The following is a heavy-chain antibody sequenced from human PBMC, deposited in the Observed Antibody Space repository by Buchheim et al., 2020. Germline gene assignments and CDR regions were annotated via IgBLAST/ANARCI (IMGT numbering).Heavy chain of an antibody. CDR1: GFTFNNYE. Sequence: EMQLVESGGGLVQPGGSLRLSCAASGFTFNNYEMNWVRQAPGKGLEWVSYISSSGGNTHYADSVKGRFTISRDNPKNSLYLQMNSLRGEDTAVYYCATKGLLWFGDPRGYFDYWGQGTL. V-gene: IGHV3-48*03. CDR2: ISSSGGNT. CDR3: ATKGLLWFGDPRGYFDY. J-gene: IGHJ4*02. D-gene: IGHD3-10*01.